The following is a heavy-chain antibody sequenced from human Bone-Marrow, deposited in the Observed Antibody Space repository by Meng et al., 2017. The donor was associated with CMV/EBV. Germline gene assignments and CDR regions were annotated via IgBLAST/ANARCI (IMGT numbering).Heavy chain of an antibody. CDR1: GFTFSSYA. Sequence: SCKASGFTFSSYAMHWVRQAPGKGLEWVAFIRYDGSNKYYADSVKGRFTISRDNSKNTLYLQMNSLRAEDTAVYYCAKDRVGATGYWGQGTLVTVSS. CDR2: IRYDGSNK. J-gene: IGHJ4*02. CDR3: AKDRVGATGY. D-gene: IGHD1-26*01. V-gene: IGHV3-30*02.